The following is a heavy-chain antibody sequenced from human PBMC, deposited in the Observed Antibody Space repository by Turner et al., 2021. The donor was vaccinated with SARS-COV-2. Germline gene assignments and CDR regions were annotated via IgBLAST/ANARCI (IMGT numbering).Heavy chain of an antibody. Sequence: EVQLVETGGGLIQPGGSLRLSCAASGFTVSSNYMRWVRQAPGKGLEWVSVISSGGNTYYADSVKGRFTISRDNSKNTLYLQMNSLRAEDTAVYYCARGGEFQLLHYYGMDVWGQGTTVTVSS. D-gene: IGHD2-2*01. V-gene: IGHV3-53*02. CDR1: GFTVSSNY. J-gene: IGHJ6*02. CDR2: ISSGGNT. CDR3: ARGGEFQLLHYYGMDV.